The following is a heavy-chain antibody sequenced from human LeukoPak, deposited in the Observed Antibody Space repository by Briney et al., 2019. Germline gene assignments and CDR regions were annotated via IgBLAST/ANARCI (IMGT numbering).Heavy chain of an antibody. Sequence: SETLSLTCAVYGGSFSGYYWSWIRQHPGKGLEWIGYIYYSGSTYYNPSLKSRVTISVDTSKNQFSLKLSSVTAADTAVYYCARDPLVVVPAATTYYYYYGMDVWGQGTTVTVSS. CDR3: ARDPLVVVPAATTYYYYYGMDV. CDR1: GGSFSGYY. CDR2: IYYSGST. D-gene: IGHD2-2*01. V-gene: IGHV4-31*11. J-gene: IGHJ6*02.